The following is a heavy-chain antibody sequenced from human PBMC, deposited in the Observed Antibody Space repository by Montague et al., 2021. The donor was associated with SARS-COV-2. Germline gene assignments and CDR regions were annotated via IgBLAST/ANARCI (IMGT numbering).Heavy chain of an antibody. V-gene: IGHV3-20*04. CDR3: ASLLLWFGDVYGMDV. CDR2: INWNGGST. Sequence: PRLSCAASGFTFGDYGMSWVRQAPGKGLEWVSGINWNGGSTGYADSVKGRFTISRDNAKNSLYLQMNSLRAEDTALYYCASLLLWFGDVYGMDVWGQGTTVTVSS. CDR1: GFTFGDYG. D-gene: IGHD3-10*01. J-gene: IGHJ6*02.